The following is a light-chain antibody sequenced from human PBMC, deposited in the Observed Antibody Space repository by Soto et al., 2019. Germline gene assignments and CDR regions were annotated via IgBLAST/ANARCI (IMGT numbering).Light chain of an antibody. CDR3: EHYNSYSS. V-gene: IGKV1-5*01. CDR2: DAS. Sequence: DIQMTQSPSTLSASVGDRVTITCRASQSISSWLAWYQQKPGKAPKLLIYDASSLESGVPSRFSGSGSGTEFTHTISSLQPDDFATYFCEHYNSYSSFGQGTKVDIK. J-gene: IGKJ2*01. CDR1: QSISSW.